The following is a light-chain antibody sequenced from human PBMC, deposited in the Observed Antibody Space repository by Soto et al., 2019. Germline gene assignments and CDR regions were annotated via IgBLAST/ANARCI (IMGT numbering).Light chain of an antibody. J-gene: IGKJ1*01. V-gene: IGKV3-15*01. CDR3: LQYHNLWA. CDR2: RAS. Sequence: EIVLTQSPGTLSLSPGEITTLSCRASQNIYSNVAWYQQRPGQAPRLLIYRASTRAPGIPARFSGSGSGTEFTLTISSLQSEDFTVYSCLQYHNLWAFGQGTKVDIK. CDR1: QNIYSN.